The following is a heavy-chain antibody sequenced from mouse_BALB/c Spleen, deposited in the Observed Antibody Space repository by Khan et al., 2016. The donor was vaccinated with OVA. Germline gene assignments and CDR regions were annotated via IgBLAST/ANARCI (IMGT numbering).Heavy chain of an antibody. CDR1: GFTFSTYA. D-gene: IGHD2-1*01. CDR3: ARSAYGNFAY. Sequence: EVELVESGGGLVKPGGSLKLSCAASGFTFSTYAMSWVRQTPEKRLEWVATISSDGDYTYYPDNVTGRFTISRDNVKNTLYLQMSRLRSEDTAMYYCARSAYGNFAYWGQGTLVTVSA. CDR2: ISSDGDYT. V-gene: IGHV5-9-3*01. J-gene: IGHJ3*01.